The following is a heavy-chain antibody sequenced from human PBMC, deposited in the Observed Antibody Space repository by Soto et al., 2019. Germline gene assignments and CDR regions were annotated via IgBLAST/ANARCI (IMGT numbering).Heavy chain of an antibody. CDR3: ARVFGDPENPPPTYYYYYYMDV. V-gene: IGHV3-33*01. CDR1: GFTFSSYG. D-gene: IGHD3-10*02. Sequence: GGSLRLSCAASGFTFSSYGMHWVRQAPGKGLEWVAVIWYDGSNKYYADSVKGRFTISRDNSKNTLYLQMNSLRAEDTAVYYCARVFGDPENPPPTYYYYYYMDVWGKGTTVTVSS. J-gene: IGHJ6*03. CDR2: IWYDGSNK.